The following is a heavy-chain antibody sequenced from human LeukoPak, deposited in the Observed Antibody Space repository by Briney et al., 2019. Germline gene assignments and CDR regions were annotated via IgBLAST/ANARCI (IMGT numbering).Heavy chain of an antibody. CDR2: IFGSGST. CDR3: ARGSGSSTITPFDY. CDR1: GDSITRFH. V-gene: IGHV4-59*01. J-gene: IGHJ4*02. D-gene: IGHD3-10*01. Sequence: SETLSLTCTVSGDSITRFHWSWIRQPPEKVLEWIGSIFGSGSTNKNPSLDSRLTISLDTSRNQYSLKVRSVTPADTAVYYCARGSGSSTITPFDYWGQGALVTVSS.